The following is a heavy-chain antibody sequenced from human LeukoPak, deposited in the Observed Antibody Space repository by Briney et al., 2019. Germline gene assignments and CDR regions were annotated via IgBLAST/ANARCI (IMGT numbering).Heavy chain of an antibody. CDR3: ARDLYDAFDI. CDR1: GFIFRGYA. D-gene: IGHD2-2*02. Sequence: NAGVSLRLSCEVSGFIFRGYAMSWVRQAPGKGLEWVSSISSSSSYIYYADSVKGRFTISRDNAKNSLYLQMNSLRAEDTAVYYCARDLYDAFDIWGQGTMVTVSS. J-gene: IGHJ3*02. V-gene: IGHV3-21*01. CDR2: ISSSSSYI.